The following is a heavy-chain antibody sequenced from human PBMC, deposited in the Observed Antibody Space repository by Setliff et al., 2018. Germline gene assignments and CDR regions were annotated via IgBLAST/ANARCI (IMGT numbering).Heavy chain of an antibody. CDR2: IYIGGSA. D-gene: IGHD2-21*02. CDR1: GGSISSYY. CDR3: ARDLGHGGDSDYYMDV. Sequence: SETLSLTCTVSGGSISSYYWSWIRQPAGKGLEWIGHIYIGGSANYNPSLKSRVTMSIDTSKNQFSLKLNSVTAADMAVYYCARDLGHGGDSDYYMDVWAKGTTVTVSS. J-gene: IGHJ6*03. V-gene: IGHV4-4*07.